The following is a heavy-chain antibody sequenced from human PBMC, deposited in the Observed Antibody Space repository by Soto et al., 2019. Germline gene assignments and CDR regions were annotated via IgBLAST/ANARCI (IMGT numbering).Heavy chain of an antibody. CDR1: GGSSSGYY. V-gene: IGHV4-34*01. CDR3: ARGREYYGSGSYYNVMSRHSAHYYYYGTDV. CDR2: INHSGST. J-gene: IGHJ6*02. Sequence: SETLSLTCAVYGGSSSGYYWSWIRQPPGKGLEWIGEINHSGSTNYNPSLKSRVTISVDTSKNQFSLKLSSVTAADTAVYYCARGREYYGSGSYYNVMSRHSAHYYYYGTDVWGQGTTVTVSS. D-gene: IGHD3-10*01.